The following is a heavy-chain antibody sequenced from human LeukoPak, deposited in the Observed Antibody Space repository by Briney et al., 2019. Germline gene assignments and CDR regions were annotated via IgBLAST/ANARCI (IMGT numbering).Heavy chain of an antibody. CDR1: GFTFSSYG. J-gene: IGHJ4*02. Sequence: GGSLRLSCAASGFTFSSYGMHWVRQAPGKGLEWVSSISSSSSYIYYADSVKGRFTISRDNAKNSLYLQMNSLRAEDTAVYYCARDSYSYGFYWGQGTLVTVSS. CDR3: ARDSYSYGFY. CDR2: ISSSSSYI. D-gene: IGHD5-18*01. V-gene: IGHV3-21*01.